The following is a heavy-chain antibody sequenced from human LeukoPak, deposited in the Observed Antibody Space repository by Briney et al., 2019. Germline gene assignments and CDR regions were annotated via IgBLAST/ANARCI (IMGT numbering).Heavy chain of an antibody. J-gene: IGHJ5*02. D-gene: IGHD1-26*01. CDR3: ARHEYSGSYYGLSWFDP. Sequence: SETLSLTCTVSGDSISSSGYYWGWIRQPPGKGLEWIASIYYSGSTYYNPSLKSRVTMSVDTSKNQLSLKLSSLTAADTAVYYCARHEYSGSYYGLSWFDPWGQGTLVTVSS. CDR1: GDSISSSGYY. V-gene: IGHV4-39*01. CDR2: IYYSGST.